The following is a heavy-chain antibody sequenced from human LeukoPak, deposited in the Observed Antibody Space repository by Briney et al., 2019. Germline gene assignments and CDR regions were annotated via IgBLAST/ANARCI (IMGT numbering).Heavy chain of an antibody. CDR1: GFTFSSYD. CDR3: ARGRSGTFDY. J-gene: IGHJ4*02. CDR2: IGTAGDT. Sequence: GGSLRLSCAASGFTFSSYDMHWVRQATGKGLEWVSAIGTAGDTHYPGSVKGRFTISRENAKNSLYLQMNSLRAGDTAVYYCARGRSGTFDYWGQGTLVTVSS. V-gene: IGHV3-13*01. D-gene: IGHD1-14*01.